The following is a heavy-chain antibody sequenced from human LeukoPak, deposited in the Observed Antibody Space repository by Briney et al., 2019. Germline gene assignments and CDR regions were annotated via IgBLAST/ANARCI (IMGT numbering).Heavy chain of an antibody. CDR2: ISPYNGNT. D-gene: IGHD5-18*01. V-gene: IGHV1-18*01. CDR3: ARVRPPNIVDSVMDYKYYHDMDV. CDR1: GYTFSSYG. Sequence: ASVTVSCTASGYTFSSYGISWVRQAPGQGLEWMGWISPYNGNTEYGQKVQGRVTMTTDRPTTTASMELRGLRSDDTAMYYCARVRPPNIVDSVMDYKYYHDMDVWGQGTTVTVSS. J-gene: IGHJ6*02.